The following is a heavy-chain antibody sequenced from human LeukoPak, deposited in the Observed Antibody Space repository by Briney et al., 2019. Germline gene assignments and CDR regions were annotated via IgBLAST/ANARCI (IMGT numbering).Heavy chain of an antibody. V-gene: IGHV3-48*02. CDR3: AQGSGQFLED. D-gene: IGHD2-15*01. J-gene: IGHJ4*02. CDR2: ISSTSTSM. CDR1: GFTFSDCH. Sequence: GGSLRLSCAASGFTFSDCHINWVRQAPGKGLEWLSYISSTSTSMNYADSVRGRFAISRDNAKNSLYLQMNSLRDEDTAVYYCAQGSGQFLEDWGQGTLVTVSS.